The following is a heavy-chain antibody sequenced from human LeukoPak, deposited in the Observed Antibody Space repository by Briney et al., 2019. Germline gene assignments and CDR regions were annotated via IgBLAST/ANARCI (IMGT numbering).Heavy chain of an antibody. Sequence: GGSLRLSCAASGFTFSSYWMSWVRQAPGKGLEWVANIKQDGSEEYYVDSVKGRFTISRDNAKNSLYLQMNSLRAEDTAVYYCARESYLSSPSVFDIWGQGTMVTVSS. V-gene: IGHV3-7*01. CDR2: IKQDGSEE. CDR3: ARESYLSSPSVFDI. J-gene: IGHJ3*02. CDR1: GFTFSSYW.